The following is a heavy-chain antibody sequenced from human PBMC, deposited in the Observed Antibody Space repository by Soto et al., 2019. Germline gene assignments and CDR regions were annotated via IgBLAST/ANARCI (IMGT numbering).Heavy chain of an antibody. CDR3: AREGPPDIAWFDP. CDR1: GGTFSIYT. CDR2: SA. Sequence: QVQLVQSGAEVKKPGSSVKVSCKASGGTFSIYTISWVRQAPGQGLEWMGGSANSAQKFQGRLTVTADESTSTVYLELSSLTSEATAVYYCAREGPPDIAWFDPWGQGPLVSVSP. V-gene: IGHV1-69*01. D-gene: IGHD2-15*01. J-gene: IGHJ5*02.